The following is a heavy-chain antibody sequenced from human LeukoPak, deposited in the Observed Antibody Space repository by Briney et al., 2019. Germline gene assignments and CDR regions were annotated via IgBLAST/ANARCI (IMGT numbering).Heavy chain of an antibody. V-gene: IGHV4-38-2*02. CDR2: IYHSGST. D-gene: IGHD6-19*01. Sequence: SETLSVTCTVSGYSISNRYYWGWIRQPPGKGLEWNGSIYHSGSTYYNPTLKRRVTISVDTSKNQFSLKLSSVTAADTAVYYCAREMGEQWLLDWFDPWGQGTLVTVSS. CDR1: GYSISNRYY. CDR3: AREMGEQWLLDWFDP. J-gene: IGHJ5*02.